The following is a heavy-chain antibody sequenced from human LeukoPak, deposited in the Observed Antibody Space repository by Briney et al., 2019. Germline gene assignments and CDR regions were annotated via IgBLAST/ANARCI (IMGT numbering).Heavy chain of an antibody. V-gene: IGHV4-59*05. D-gene: IGHD3-9*01. CDR1: GGSISSYY. CDR3: ARPLRYFDWLFYY. Sequence: SETLSLTCTVSGGSISSYYWSWIRQPPGKGLEWIGSIYYSGSTYYNPSLKSRVTISVDTSKNQFSLKLSSVTAADTAVYYCARPLRYFDWLFYYWGQGTLVTVSS. CDR2: IYYSGST. J-gene: IGHJ4*02.